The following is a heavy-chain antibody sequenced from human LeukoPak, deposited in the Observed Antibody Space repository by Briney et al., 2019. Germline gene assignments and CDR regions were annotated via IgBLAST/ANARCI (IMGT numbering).Heavy chain of an antibody. D-gene: IGHD5-18*01. J-gene: IGHJ4*02. CDR1: GFTFSNSW. CDR3: AKVRGYSYGFFDY. CDR2: VNSDGKTT. Sequence: GGSLRLSCAASGFTFSNSWMHWVRQAPGKGLMWVSRVNSDGKTTTYADSVKGRFTISRDNSKNTLYLQMNSLRAEDTAVYYCAKVRGYSYGFFDYWGQGTLVTVSS. V-gene: IGHV3-74*01.